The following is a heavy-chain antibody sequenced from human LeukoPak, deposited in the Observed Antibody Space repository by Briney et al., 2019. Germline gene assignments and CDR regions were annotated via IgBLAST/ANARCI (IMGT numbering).Heavy chain of an antibody. J-gene: IGHJ4*02. Sequence: GGSLRLSCAASGFTVSSYGMHWVRQAPGKGLEWVAVIWYDGSNKYYADSVKGRFTISRDNSKTTLYLQMNSLRAEDTAVHYCAREAYCSGGSCYLYYFDYWGQGTLVTVSS. V-gene: IGHV3-33*01. CDR2: IWYDGSNK. CDR1: GFTVSSYG. D-gene: IGHD2-15*01. CDR3: AREAYCSGGSCYLYYFDY.